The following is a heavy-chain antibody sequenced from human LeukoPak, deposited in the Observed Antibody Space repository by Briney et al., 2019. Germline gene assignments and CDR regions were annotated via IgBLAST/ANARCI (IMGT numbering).Heavy chain of an antibody. V-gene: IGHV4-30-2*01. J-gene: IGHJ4*02. CDR3: ARASGTTPDY. Sequence: PSETLSLTCTVSGGSISSGGYYWSWIRQPPGKGLEWIGYIYHSGSTYYNPSLKSRVTISVDRSKNQFSLKLSSVTAADTAVYYCARASGTTPDYWGQGTLVTVSS. CDR2: IYHSGST. D-gene: IGHD1-1*01. CDR1: GGSISSGGYY.